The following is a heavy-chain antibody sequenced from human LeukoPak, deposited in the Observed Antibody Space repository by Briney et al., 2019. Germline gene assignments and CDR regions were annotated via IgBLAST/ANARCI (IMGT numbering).Heavy chain of an antibody. D-gene: IGHD3-10*01. Sequence: GSLRLSCAASGFTFSSYWMSWVRQAPGKGLEWIGEINHSGSTNYNPSLKSRVTISVDTSKNQFSLKLSSVTAADTAVYYCARRSVRGVIRYWGQGTLVTVSS. J-gene: IGHJ4*02. CDR1: GFTFSSYW. CDR2: INHSGST. CDR3: ARRSVRGVIRY. V-gene: IGHV4-34*01.